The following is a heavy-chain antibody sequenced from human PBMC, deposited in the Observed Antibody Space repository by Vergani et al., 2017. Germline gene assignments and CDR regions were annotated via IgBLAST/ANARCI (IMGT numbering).Heavy chain of an antibody. CDR2: ISGSCGST. CDR3: AKWGRLQGGRKENWFDP. CDR1: GFTFSSYA. J-gene: IGHJ5*02. Sequence: EVQLLESGGGLVQPGGSLRLSCAASGFTFSSYAMSWVRQAPGKGLEWVSAISGSCGSTYYADSVKGRFTISRDNSKNTLYLQMNSLRAEDTAVYYCAKWGRLQGGRKENWFDPWGQGTLVTVSS. V-gene: IGHV3-23*01. D-gene: IGHD4-11*01.